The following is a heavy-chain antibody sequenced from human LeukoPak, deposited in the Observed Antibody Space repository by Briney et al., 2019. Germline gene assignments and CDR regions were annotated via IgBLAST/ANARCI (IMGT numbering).Heavy chain of an antibody. Sequence: ASVKVSCKASGYTFSSYGISWVRQAPGQGLEWMGWISGYSGNTMYAQKLQGRVTMATDTSTSTAYMELRSLRSDDTAVYYCARTSGGVDDYGDFLLNFWGQGTLVTVSS. J-gene: IGHJ4*02. V-gene: IGHV1-18*01. D-gene: IGHD4-17*01. CDR1: GYTFSSYG. CDR2: ISGYSGNT. CDR3: ARTSGGVDDYGDFLLNF.